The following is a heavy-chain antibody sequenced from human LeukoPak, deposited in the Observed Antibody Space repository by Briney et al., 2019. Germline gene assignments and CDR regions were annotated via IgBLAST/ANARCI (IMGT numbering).Heavy chain of an antibody. Sequence: GESLKISCKGSGYSFSTFWIGWVRQVPGKGLEWMGIIYPGDSDTRYSPSFQGQVTFSAGKSINTAYLQWSSLKASDSAMYYCASITAVAHAFNIWGQGTLVTVSS. CDR1: GYSFSTFW. V-gene: IGHV5-51*01. D-gene: IGHD4-23*01. CDR2: IYPGDSDT. CDR3: ASITAVAHAFNI. J-gene: IGHJ3*02.